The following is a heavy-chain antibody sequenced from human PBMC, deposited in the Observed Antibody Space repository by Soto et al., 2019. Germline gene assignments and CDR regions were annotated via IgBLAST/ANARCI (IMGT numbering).Heavy chain of an antibody. CDR2: IIPILGIA. CDR3: ARDAKYSSSWWDY. D-gene: IGHD6-13*01. J-gene: IGHJ4*02. CDR1: GGTFSSYT. Sequence: QVQLVQSGAEVKKPGSSVKVSCKASGGTFSSYTISWVRQAPGQGLEWMGRIIPILGIANYAQKFQGRVRMTADKSTSTAYMELSSLRSEDTAVYYCARDAKYSSSWWDYWGQGTLVTVSS. V-gene: IGHV1-69*08.